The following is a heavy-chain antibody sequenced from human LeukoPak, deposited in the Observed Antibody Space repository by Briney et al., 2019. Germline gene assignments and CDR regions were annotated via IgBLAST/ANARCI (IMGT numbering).Heavy chain of an antibody. V-gene: IGHV3-73*01. CDR1: GFSFSGSA. Sequence: GGSLRLSCAASGFSFSGSAIHWVSQAPGKGLEWVGRIRGAGYSDAPAYVASVRGRFTISRDDSKSTAYLQMNSLKAEDTAVYYCTVPASGGNWFDPWGPGTLVTVSS. J-gene: IGHJ5*02. D-gene: IGHD2-2*01. CDR3: TVPASGGNWFDP. CDR2: IRGAGYSDAP.